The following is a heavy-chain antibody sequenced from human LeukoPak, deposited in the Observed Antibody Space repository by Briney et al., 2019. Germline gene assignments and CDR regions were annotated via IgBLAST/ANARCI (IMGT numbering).Heavy chain of an antibody. CDR2: IYYSGST. CDR1: GGSISYSSYY. D-gene: IGHD3-16*02. CDR3: ASLYSWGSYRYTPYYFDY. Sequence: SETLSLTCTVSGGSISYSSYYWGWIRQPPGKGLEWIGSIYYSGSTYYNPSLKSRVTISVDTSKNQFSLKLNSVTAADTAVYYCASLYSWGSYRYTPYYFDYWGQGTLVTVSS. V-gene: IGHV4-39*01. J-gene: IGHJ4*02.